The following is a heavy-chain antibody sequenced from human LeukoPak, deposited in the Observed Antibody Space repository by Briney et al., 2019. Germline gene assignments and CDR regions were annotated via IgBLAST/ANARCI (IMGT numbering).Heavy chain of an antibody. V-gene: IGHV1-8*01. D-gene: IGHD3-3*01. Sequence: ASVTVSCKASGYTFTSYDINWVRQATGQGLEWMGWMNPNSGNTGYAQKFQGRVTMTRNTSISTAYMELGSLRSEDTAVYYCARGNGYYDFWSGYYIYYYYYGMDVWGQGTTVTVSS. CDR1: GYTFTSYD. CDR3: ARGNGYYDFWSGYYIYYYYYGMDV. J-gene: IGHJ6*02. CDR2: MNPNSGNT.